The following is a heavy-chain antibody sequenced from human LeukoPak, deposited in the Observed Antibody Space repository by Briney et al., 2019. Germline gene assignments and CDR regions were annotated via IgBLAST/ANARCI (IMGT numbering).Heavy chain of an antibody. V-gene: IGHV3-11*01. CDR2: ISSSGSTI. Sequence: GGSLRLSCAASGFTFSDYYMGWIRQAPGKGLEWISYISSSGSTIYYADSVKGRFTISRDNAKNSLYLQMNSLRAEDTAVYYCARSGGRGRWLQESLFYFDYWGQGTLVTVSS. D-gene: IGHD5-24*01. CDR3: ARSGGRGRWLQESLFYFDY. CDR1: GFTFSDYY. J-gene: IGHJ4*02.